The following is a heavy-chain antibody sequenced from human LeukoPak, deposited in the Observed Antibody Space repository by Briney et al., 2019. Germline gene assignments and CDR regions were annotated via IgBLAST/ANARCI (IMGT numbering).Heavy chain of an antibody. CDR3: ARGPTGDFDY. J-gene: IGHJ4*02. D-gene: IGHD3-10*01. Sequence: VASVKVSCKASGYTFTTYGISWVRQAPGQGLEWMGWISPNSGNTGYAQKFQGRVTMTRNTSISTAYMELSSLRSEDTVVYYCARGPTGDFDYWGQGTLVTVSS. CDR1: GYTFTTYG. V-gene: IGHV1-8*01. CDR2: ISPNSGNT.